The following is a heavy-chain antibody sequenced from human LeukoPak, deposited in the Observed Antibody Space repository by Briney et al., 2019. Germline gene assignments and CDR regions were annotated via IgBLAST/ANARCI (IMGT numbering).Heavy chain of an antibody. CDR2: IWYDGSNK. CDR1: GFTFSSYG. CDR3: AKNSRESYYDILPGYYIY. V-gene: IGHV3-30*02. Sequence: GGSLTLSCAASGFTFSSYGMHWVRQAPGKGLEWVAFIWYDGSNKYYADSVKGRFTIFRDNSKNTLYLQMTSLRAEDTAVYYCAKNSRESYYDILPGYYIYWGQGTLVTVSS. D-gene: IGHD3-9*01. J-gene: IGHJ4*02.